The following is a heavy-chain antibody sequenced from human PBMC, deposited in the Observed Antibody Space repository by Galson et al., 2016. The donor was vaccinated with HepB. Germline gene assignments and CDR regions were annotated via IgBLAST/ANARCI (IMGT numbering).Heavy chain of an antibody. J-gene: IGHJ3*02. CDR2: INGGGDGT. Sequence: SLRLFCAASRFTFSTYVMNWVRQAPGKGLEWVSTINGGGDGTYYADSVKGRCTISRDNSRNTLSLQMNSLRGEDTAVYDCARRAGPGWGAFDMWGQGTMVTVSP. CDR1: RFTFSTYV. CDR3: ARRAGPGWGAFDM. V-gene: IGHV3-23*01. D-gene: IGHD1-14*01.